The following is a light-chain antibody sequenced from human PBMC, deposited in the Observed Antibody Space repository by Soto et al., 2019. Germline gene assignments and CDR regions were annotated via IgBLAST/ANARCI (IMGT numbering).Light chain of an antibody. CDR2: GAS. V-gene: IGKV3-15*01. CDR1: QSVASN. CDR3: QQYHNWTPQYT. J-gene: IGKJ2*01. Sequence: EIVMTQSPASLSVSPGDGVTLSCRASQSVASNVAWYQQKPGQGPRLLIHGASTRAAGVPARFSGSGSATDFTLTISSLQSEDFAVYYCQQYHNWTPQYTFGQGTKLQIK.